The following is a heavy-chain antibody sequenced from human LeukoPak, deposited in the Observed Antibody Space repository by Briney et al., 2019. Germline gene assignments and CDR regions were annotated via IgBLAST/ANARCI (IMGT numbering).Heavy chain of an antibody. Sequence: GGSLRLSCAASGFTFSSYGMHWVRQAPGKGLEWVAFIAYDGSNKYYADSVKGRFTVSRDNSKNTLSLQMNSLRAEDTAVYYCAKEGVAGGRFGGYFQHWGQGTLVTVSS. CDR2: IAYDGSNK. J-gene: IGHJ1*01. CDR1: GFTFSSYG. V-gene: IGHV3-30*02. D-gene: IGHD3-10*01. CDR3: AKEGVAGGRFGGYFQH.